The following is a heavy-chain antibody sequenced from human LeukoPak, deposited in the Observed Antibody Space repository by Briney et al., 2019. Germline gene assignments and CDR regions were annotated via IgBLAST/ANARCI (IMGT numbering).Heavy chain of an antibody. CDR1: GGSISSSSYY. V-gene: IGHV4-61*09. CDR2: IYTSGST. Sequence: PSETLSLTCTVSGGSISSSSYYWGWIRQPPGKGLEWIGHIYTSGSTNYNPSLKSRVTISVDTSKNQFSLKLSSVTAADTAVYYCAREGYDSLWGQGTLVTVSS. CDR3: AREGYDSL. D-gene: IGHD3-3*01. J-gene: IGHJ4*02.